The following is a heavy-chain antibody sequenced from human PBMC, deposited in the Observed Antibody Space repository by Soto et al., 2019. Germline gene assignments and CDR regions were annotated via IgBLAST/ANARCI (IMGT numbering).Heavy chain of an antibody. CDR1: GFTFSSYA. J-gene: IGHJ4*02. CDR3: AKDYDFWSGFPSNYFDY. Sequence: GGSLRLSCAASGFTFSSYAMSWVHQAPGKGLEWVSAISGSGGSTYYADSVKGRFTISRDNSKNTLYLQMNSLRAEDTAVYYCAKDYDFWSGFPSNYFDYWGQGTLVTVSS. V-gene: IGHV3-23*01. D-gene: IGHD3-3*01. CDR2: ISGSGGST.